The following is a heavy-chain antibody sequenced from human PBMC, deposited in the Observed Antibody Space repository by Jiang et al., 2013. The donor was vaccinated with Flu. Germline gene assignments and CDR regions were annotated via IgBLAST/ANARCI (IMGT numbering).Heavy chain of an antibody. CDR3: ARDQGYYDFRNLYYGMDV. CDR2: ISYDGSNK. D-gene: IGHD3-3*01. V-gene: IGHV3-30*04. J-gene: IGHJ6*01. CDR1: GFTFSSYA. Sequence: VQLVESGGGVVQPGRSLRLSCAASGFTFSSYAMHWVRQAPGKGLEWVAVISYDGSNKYYADSVKGRFTISRDNSKNTLYLQMNSLRAEDTAVYYCARDQGYYDFRNLYYGMDV.